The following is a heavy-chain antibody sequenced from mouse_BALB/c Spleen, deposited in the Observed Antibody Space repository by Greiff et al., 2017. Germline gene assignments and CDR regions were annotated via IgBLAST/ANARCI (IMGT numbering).Heavy chain of an antibody. CDR2: IRNKANGYTT. Sequence: EVMLVESGGGLVQPGGSLRLSCATSGFTFTDYYMSWVRQPPGKALEWLGFIRNKANGYTTEYSASVKGRFTISRDNSQSILYLQMNTLRAEDSAPYYCARDGDYNSFDTWGQDTPLTVSS. D-gene: IGHD2-4*01. V-gene: IGHV7-3*02. CDR1: GFTFTDYY. CDR3: ARDGDYNSFDT. J-gene: IGHJ2*01.